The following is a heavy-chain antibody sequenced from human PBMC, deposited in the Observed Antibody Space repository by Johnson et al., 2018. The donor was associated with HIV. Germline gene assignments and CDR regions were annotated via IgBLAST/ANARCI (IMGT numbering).Heavy chain of an antibody. CDR1: RIFFDDYG. J-gene: IGHJ3*02. V-gene: IGHV3-7*03. CDR2: IKDDGSEK. CDR3: ARPIARGASNI. Sequence: VQLVESGRGVVRPGGSLRLSCADSRIFFDDYGMSGVRQAPGKGLEWVANIKDDGSEKYYVDSVRGRFTISRDNAKNLLYLQMNSLRAEDTAVYYCARPIARGASNIWGQGTMVTVSS. D-gene: IGHD1-26*01.